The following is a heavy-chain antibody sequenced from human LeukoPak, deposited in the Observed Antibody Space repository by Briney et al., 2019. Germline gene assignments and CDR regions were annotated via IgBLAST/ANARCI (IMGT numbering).Heavy chain of an antibody. CDR1: GFTFSSYA. CDR2: ISSSGGST. D-gene: IGHD6-19*01. Sequence: GGSLRLSCAASGFTFSSYAMSWVRQAPGKGLEGASTISSSGGSTYYADSVKGRFTISRDNSKNTLFLQMNSLRVEDTAVYYCARDKHNSGGDSWGQGTLVTVSS. CDR3: ARDKHNSGGDS. V-gene: IGHV3-23*01. J-gene: IGHJ4*02.